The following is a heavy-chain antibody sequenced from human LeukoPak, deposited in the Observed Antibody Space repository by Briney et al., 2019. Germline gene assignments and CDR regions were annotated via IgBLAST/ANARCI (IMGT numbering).Heavy chain of an antibody. CDR2: IWYDGSNK. CDR3: ARAGNGDYGLDY. CDR1: GFTFSSYG. D-gene: IGHD4-17*01. Sequence: GGSLRLSCAASGFTFSSYGMHWVRQAPGKGLEWVAVIWYDGSNKYYADSVKGRFTISRDNSKNTLYLQMNSLRAEDTAVYYCARAGNGDYGLDYWGQGTLVTVSS. J-gene: IGHJ4*02. V-gene: IGHV3-33*01.